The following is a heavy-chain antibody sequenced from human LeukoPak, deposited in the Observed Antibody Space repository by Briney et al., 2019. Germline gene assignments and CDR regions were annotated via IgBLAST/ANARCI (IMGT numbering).Heavy chain of an antibody. D-gene: IGHD6-19*01. J-gene: IGHJ5*01. CDR3: ARHGGYIYLNWFDF. CDR1: GVSISGGTYY. Sequence: ASETLSLTCTVSGVSISGGTYYWGWIRQPPGKGLEWIGTVSYGGTTYYKSSLKSRVTISVDTSKNQFSLYLNSVTAADTAAYYCARHGGYIYLNWFDFWGQGTLVTVSS. V-gene: IGHV4-39*01. CDR2: VSYGGTT.